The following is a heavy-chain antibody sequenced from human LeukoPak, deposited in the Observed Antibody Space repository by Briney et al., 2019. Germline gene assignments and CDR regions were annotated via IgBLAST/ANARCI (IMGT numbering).Heavy chain of an antibody. Sequence: LETLSLTCTVSGGSIRSSYYYWGWIRQPPGKGLEWIGSIYDSGSTYYNPSLKSRVTISVDTSKNQFSLKLNSVTAADTAVYYCARHDGRGGATMGAFDSWGQGSLVTVSS. J-gene: IGHJ5*01. CDR1: GGSIRSSYYY. CDR2: IYDSGST. D-gene: IGHD4/OR15-4a*01. V-gene: IGHV4-39*01. CDR3: ARHDGRGGATMGAFDS.